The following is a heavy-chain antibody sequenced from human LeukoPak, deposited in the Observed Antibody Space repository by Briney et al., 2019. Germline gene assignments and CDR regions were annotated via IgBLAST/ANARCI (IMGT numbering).Heavy chain of an antibody. Sequence: GGSLRLSCAASGFTFDDYAMHWVRHAPGKGLEWVSGISWNSGSIGYTDSVKGRFTISRDNAKNSLYLQMSSLRAEDTALYYCAKDISGGYGAFDIWGQGTMVTVSS. J-gene: IGHJ3*02. D-gene: IGHD5-12*01. CDR1: GFTFDDYA. CDR3: AKDISGGYGAFDI. CDR2: ISWNSGSI. V-gene: IGHV3-9*01.